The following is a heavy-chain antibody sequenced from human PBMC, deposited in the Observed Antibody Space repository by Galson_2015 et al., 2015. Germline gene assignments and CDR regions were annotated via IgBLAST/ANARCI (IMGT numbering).Heavy chain of an antibody. CDR1: GFSFSSYS. CDR3: ARDLNSAFDY. Sequence: SLRLSCAASGFSFSSYSMNWVRQAPGKGLEWVSYINRDSDNIDYADSVKGRFTVSRDNAENSLYLQMDSLRDEDTAVYYCARDLNSAFDYWDQGALVAVSS. V-gene: IGHV3-48*02. J-gene: IGHJ4*02. CDR2: INRDSDNI. D-gene: IGHD4-23*01.